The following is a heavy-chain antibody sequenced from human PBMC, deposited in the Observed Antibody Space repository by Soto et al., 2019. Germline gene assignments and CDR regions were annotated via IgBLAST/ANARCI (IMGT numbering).Heavy chain of an antibody. J-gene: IGHJ3*02. D-gene: IGHD6-13*01. CDR1: GGSIRSSSNY. CDR3: ARHRFSGYSSSWPRDAFDI. Sequence: QLQLQESGPGLVKPSETLSLTCTVSGGSIRSSSNYWGWIRQPPGQGLEWIGSIYHSGNTYYNPSLKSRVTISVDTSKNPFSLKLSSGTAADTAVYYCARHRFSGYSSSWPRDAFDIWGQGTLVTVSS. V-gene: IGHV4-39*01. CDR2: IYHSGNT.